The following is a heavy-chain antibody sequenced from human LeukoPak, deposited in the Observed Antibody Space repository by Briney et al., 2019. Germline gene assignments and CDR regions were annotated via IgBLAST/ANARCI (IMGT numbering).Heavy chain of an antibody. V-gene: IGHV1-2*02. CDR3: AREGSRVGAPKPPSDY. CDR1: GDTFSGYY. J-gene: IGHJ4*02. CDR2: INPNSGGT. Sequence: ASVKVSCKASGDTFSGYYMHWVRQAPGQGLEWVGWINPNSGGTNYAQNFQGRVTMTRDTSISTVYMELSSLRSDDTAVYFCAREGSRVGAPKPPSDYWGQGTLVTVSS. D-gene: IGHD1-26*01.